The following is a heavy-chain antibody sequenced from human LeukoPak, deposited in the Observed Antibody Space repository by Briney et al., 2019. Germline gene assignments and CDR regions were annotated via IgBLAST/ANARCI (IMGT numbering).Heavy chain of an antibody. Sequence: SETLSLTCAVYGGSFSGYYWSWIRQPPGKGLEWIGEINHSGSTNYNPSLKSRVTISVGTSKNQFSLKLSSVTAADTAVYYCARGPGGSYHRLDYWGQGTLVTVSS. V-gene: IGHV4-34*01. J-gene: IGHJ4*02. D-gene: IGHD1-26*01. CDR1: GGSFSGYY. CDR3: ARGPGGSYHRLDY. CDR2: INHSGST.